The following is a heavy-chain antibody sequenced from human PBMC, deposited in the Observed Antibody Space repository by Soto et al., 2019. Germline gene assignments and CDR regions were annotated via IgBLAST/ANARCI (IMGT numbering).Heavy chain of an antibody. Sequence: QITLKESGPTLVKPTQTLTLTCSFSGFSLSTIGGAVGWISQPPGKALEFLALVFWDDDKRYNPSLKIRLTITQDTSKIQVVLTMTNMDPVDTASYYCAHAFRVSGIYTGDRFDSWGQGTLVIVSS. D-gene: IGHD3-10*01. V-gene: IGHV2-5*02. CDR2: VFWDDDK. J-gene: IGHJ5*01. CDR1: GFSLSTIGGA. CDR3: AHAFRVSGIYTGDRFDS.